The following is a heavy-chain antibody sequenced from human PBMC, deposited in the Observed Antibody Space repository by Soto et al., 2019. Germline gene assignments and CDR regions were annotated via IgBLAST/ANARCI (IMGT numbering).Heavy chain of an antibody. V-gene: IGHV4-34*01. D-gene: IGHD5-18*01. J-gene: IGHJ6*02. CDR2: INHSGST. CDR3: ARGRSELPNLWLQRKEILGHYYSSGMDV. CDR1: GGSFSGYY. Sequence: PSETLSLTCAVYGGSFSGYYWSWIRQPPGKGLEWIGEINHSGSTNYNPSLKSRVTISVDTPKNQFSLKLSSVTAADTAVYYCARGRSELPNLWLQRKEILGHYYSSGMDVWGQGTTVTVSS.